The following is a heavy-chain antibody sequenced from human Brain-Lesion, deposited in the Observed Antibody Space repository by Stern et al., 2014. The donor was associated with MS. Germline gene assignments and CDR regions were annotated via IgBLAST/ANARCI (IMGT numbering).Heavy chain of an antibody. D-gene: IGHD1-14*01. CDR1: GFTFDDYA. V-gene: IGHV3-9*01. CDR2: LSWNSGTI. Sequence: VQLVQSGGDLVQPGRSLRLSCAAFGFTFDDYAMPWVRQAPGKGLEWVAGLSWNSGTIGYADSVKGRFTTSRDNAYSSLYLQMNSLRPEDTALYYCARDITGSSAYFAYWGQGTLVTVSS. J-gene: IGHJ4*02. CDR3: ARDITGSSAYFAY.